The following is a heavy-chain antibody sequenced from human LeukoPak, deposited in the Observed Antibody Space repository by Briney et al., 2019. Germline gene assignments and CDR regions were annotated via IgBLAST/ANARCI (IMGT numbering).Heavy chain of an antibody. CDR2: IFHRGST. J-gene: IGHJ6*02. V-gene: IGHV4-30-2*01. CDR1: GGSISSGDYS. D-gene: IGHD3-16*02. CDR3: ARVLSAYYNYGMDV. Sequence: SQTLSLTCAVSGGSISSGDYSWTWIRQPSGKGLEWIAYIFHRGSTHYNPSLKSRVTMSEDRSKNQFSLKVRSVTAADTAVYYCARVLSAYYNYGMDVWGQGTTVTVSS.